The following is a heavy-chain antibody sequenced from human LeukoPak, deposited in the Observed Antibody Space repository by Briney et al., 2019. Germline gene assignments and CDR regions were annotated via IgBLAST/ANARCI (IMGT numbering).Heavy chain of an antibody. Sequence: SETLSLTCTVSGGSISSGSYYWSWIRQPPGKGLEWIGYIYHSGSTYYNPSLKSRVTISVDRSKNQFSLKLSSVTAADTAVYYCARVYGYSYYYYYMDVWGKGTTVTVSS. D-gene: IGHD5-18*01. CDR2: IYHSGST. CDR3: ARVYGYSYYYYYMDV. J-gene: IGHJ6*03. V-gene: IGHV4-30-2*01. CDR1: GGSISSGSYY.